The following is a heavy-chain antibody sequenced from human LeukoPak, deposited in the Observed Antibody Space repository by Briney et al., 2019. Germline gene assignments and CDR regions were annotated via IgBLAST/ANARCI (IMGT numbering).Heavy chain of an antibody. J-gene: IGHJ4*02. V-gene: IGHV1-69*13. CDR3: ARENGYNSNPAIIDY. CDR1: GGTFSSYA. Sequence: ASVKVSCKASGGTFSSYAISWVRQAPGQGLEWMGGIIPIFGTANYAQKFQGRVTITADESTSTAYMELSRLRSDDTAVYYCARENGYNSNPAIIDYWGQGTLVTVSS. D-gene: IGHD5-24*01. CDR2: IIPIFGTA.